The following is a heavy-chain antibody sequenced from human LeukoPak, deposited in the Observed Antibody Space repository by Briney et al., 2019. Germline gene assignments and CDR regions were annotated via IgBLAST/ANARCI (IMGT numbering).Heavy chain of an antibody. D-gene: IGHD6-6*01. CDR1: IYTFNNYG. CDR3: ARDLYRSVPRPTIFDY. CDR2: ISVYNGNT. Sequence: ASVKVSCKASIYTFNNYGFNWVRQAPGQGLEWMGLISVYNGNTDYAQKFQGRVTMTTDTSTSTVYMDLRSLRADDTAVYFCARDLYRSVPRPTIFDYWGQGTLVTVSS. V-gene: IGHV1-18*01. J-gene: IGHJ4*02.